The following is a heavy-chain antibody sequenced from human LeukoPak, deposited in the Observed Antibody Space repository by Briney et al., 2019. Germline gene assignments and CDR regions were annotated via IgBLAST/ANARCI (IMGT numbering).Heavy chain of an antibody. CDR2: ISAYNGNT. D-gene: IGHD4-23*01. J-gene: IGHJ4*02. CDR3: ARGLYSHDYGGKEADY. CDR1: GYTFTSYG. V-gene: IGHV1-18*01. Sequence: ASVKVSCTASGYTFTSYGISWVRQAPGQGLEWMGWISAYNGNTNYAQKLQGRVTMTTDTSTSTAYMELRSLRSDDTAVYYCARGLYSHDYGGKEADYWGQGTLVTVSS.